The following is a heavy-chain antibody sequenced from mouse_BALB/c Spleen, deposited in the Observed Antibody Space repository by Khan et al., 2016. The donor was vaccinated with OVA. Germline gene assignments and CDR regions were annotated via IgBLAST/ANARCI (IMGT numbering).Heavy chain of an antibody. CDR3: ARAYYRYDRYYAMDY. J-gene: IGHJ4*01. CDR2: IWGGGGT. D-gene: IGHD2-14*01. Sequence: QVQLKQSRPGLVAPSQSLSITCTVSGFSLSRYNIHWVRQPPGKGLEWLGMIWGGGGTDYNSTLKIRLSISKDNSKSQVFLKMNSLQTDDTTMYYCARAYYRYDRYYAMDYWGQGTSVTVSA. CDR1: GFSLSRYN. V-gene: IGHV2-6-4*01.